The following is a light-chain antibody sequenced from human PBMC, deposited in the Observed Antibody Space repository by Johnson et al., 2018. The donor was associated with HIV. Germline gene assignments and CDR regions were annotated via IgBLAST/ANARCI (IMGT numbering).Light chain of an antibody. Sequence: QSVLTQPPSVSAAPGQKVTISCSGSSSNIGNNYVSWYQQLPGTAPKLLIYENSKRPSGIPDRFSGSQSGTSATLGITGLQTGDEADYYCGAWDSSLTTYVFGTGTTVTVL. V-gene: IGLV1-51*02. CDR1: SSNIGNNY. J-gene: IGLJ1*01. CDR3: GAWDSSLTTYV. CDR2: ENS.